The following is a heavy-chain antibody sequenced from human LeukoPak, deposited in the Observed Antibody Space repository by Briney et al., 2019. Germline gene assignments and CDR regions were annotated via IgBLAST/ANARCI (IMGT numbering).Heavy chain of an antibody. CDR2: IAADGGVK. D-gene: IGHD6-19*01. Sequence: SLRLPCVASGITFSSHGMDWVRQTPGKGLEWVAVIAADGGVKHYADSVEGRFTLSRDNSKNTLYLQMNSLSVEDTAVYYCAREATWGQWYFDHWGQGTPVTVSS. CDR1: GITFSSHG. J-gene: IGHJ4*02. V-gene: IGHV3-30*03. CDR3: AREATWGQWYFDH.